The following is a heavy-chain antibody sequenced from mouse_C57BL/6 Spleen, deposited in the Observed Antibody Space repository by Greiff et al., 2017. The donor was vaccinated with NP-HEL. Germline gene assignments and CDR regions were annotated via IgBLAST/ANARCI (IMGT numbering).Heavy chain of an antibody. CDR1: GFTFSSYG. V-gene: IGHV5-6*01. D-gene: IGHD2-1*01. CDR3: ARIPDGKDAMGY. Sequence: EVQLVESGGDLVKPGGSLKLSCAASGFTFSSYGMSWVRQTPDKRLEWVATISSGGSYTYYPDSVKGRFTISSDNAKNTLYLEMSSLRSEDTAMYCCARIPDGKDAMGYWGQGTSVTVSS. J-gene: IGHJ4*01. CDR2: ISSGGSYT.